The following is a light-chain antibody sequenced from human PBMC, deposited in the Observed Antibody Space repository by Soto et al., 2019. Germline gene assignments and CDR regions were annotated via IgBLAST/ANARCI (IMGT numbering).Light chain of an antibody. Sequence: DIQMTQSPSTLSASVGDRVTITCRASQSISSWLAWYQQKPGKAPKLLVYGASTLQSGVPSRFGGIGSGTEFTLTISSLQPDDFATYYCQQYDTYSPFTFGQGTKLEIK. CDR3: QQYDTYSPFT. CDR2: GAS. J-gene: IGKJ2*01. CDR1: QSISSW. V-gene: IGKV1-5*01.